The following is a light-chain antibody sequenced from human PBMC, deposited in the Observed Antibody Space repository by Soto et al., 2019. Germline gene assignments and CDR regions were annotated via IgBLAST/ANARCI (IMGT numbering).Light chain of an antibody. CDR1: SSDVGGYNY. CDR3: SSYTGSTTLHYV. Sequence: QSALTQPASVSGSPGQSITISCTGTSSDVGGYNYVSWYQQHPGKAPKLLIYDVSNRPSGASNRFSGSKSGNTASLTISGLLAEDEADYYCSSYTGSTTLHYVFGTGT. V-gene: IGLV2-14*01. CDR2: DVS. J-gene: IGLJ1*01.